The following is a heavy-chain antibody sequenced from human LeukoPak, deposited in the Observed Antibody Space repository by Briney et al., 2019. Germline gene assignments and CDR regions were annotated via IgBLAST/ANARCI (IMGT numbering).Heavy chain of an antibody. V-gene: IGHV3-15*01. CDR2: IKSKTDGGTT. CDR3: TTRWGYRSSYFDY. J-gene: IGHJ4*02. Sequence: PGGSLRLSCAASGFTFSNAWMSWVRQAPGKGLEWVGRIKSKTDGGTTDYAAPVKGRFTISRDDSKNTLYLQMNSLKTEDTAVYYCTTRWGYRSSYFDYWGQGTLVTVSS. CDR1: GFTFSNAW. D-gene: IGHD6-13*01.